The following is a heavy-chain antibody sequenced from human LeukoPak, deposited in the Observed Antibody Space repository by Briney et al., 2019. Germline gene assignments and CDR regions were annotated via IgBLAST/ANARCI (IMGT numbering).Heavy chain of an antibody. Sequence: PSETLSLTCTVSGYSISSGYYWGWIRQPPGKGLEWIGSIYHSGSTYYNPSLKSRVTISVDTSKNQFSLKLSSVTAADTAVYYCARDCGSGWKYYFDYWGQGTLVTVSS. J-gene: IGHJ4*02. V-gene: IGHV4-38-2*02. D-gene: IGHD6-19*01. CDR1: GYSISSGYY. CDR2: IYHSGST. CDR3: ARDCGSGWKYYFDY.